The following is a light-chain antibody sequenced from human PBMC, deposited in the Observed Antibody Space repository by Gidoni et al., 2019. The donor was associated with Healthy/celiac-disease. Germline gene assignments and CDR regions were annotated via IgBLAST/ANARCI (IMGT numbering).Light chain of an antibody. Sequence: EIVLPQSPATLSLSPGERATLSCRASQSVSSYLAWYQQKPGQAPRLLIYDASNRATGIPARFSGSGSGTDFTITISSLEPEDFAVYYCQQRSNSFTFGPGTKVDIK. CDR1: QSVSSY. J-gene: IGKJ3*01. CDR2: DAS. CDR3: QQRSNSFT. V-gene: IGKV3-11*01.